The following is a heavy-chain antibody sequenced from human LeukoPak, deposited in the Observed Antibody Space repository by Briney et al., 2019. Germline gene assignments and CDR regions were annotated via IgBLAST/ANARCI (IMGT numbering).Heavy chain of an antibody. CDR2: ISSGSSTI. V-gene: IGHV3-48*01. Sequence: GGSLRLSCAASGFTFSSYSMNWVRKAPGKGLEWVSYISSGSSTIYYADSVKGRFTISRDNAKNSLYLQMNSLRAEDTAVYYCARDLGYSSSRGGYWGQGTLVTVSS. CDR1: GFTFSSYS. D-gene: IGHD6-13*01. CDR3: ARDLGYSSSRGGY. J-gene: IGHJ4*02.